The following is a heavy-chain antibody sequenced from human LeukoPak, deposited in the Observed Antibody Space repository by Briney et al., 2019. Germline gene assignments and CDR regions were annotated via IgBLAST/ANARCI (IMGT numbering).Heavy chain of an antibody. D-gene: IGHD7-27*01. CDR2: INSDGRST. CDR1: VFTFHNYW. V-gene: IGHV3-74*01. Sequence: GGSLTVPCPASVFTFHNYWLHWGRQAPGKGLVWVSRINSDGRSTNYADSVRGRFTISRDNSKNTLYLQMNSLRAEDTAVYYCAGGPNDWGDAFDYWGQGTLVTVSS. J-gene: IGHJ4*02. CDR3: AGGPNDWGDAFDY.